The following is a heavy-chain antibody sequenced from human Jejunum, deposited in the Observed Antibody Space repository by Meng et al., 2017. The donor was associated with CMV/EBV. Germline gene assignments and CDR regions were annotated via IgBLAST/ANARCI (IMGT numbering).Heavy chain of an antibody. Sequence: GCIFNAYEMNWVRQAPGKGLEWVALIDGSGGDTYYTESVKGRFTISRDNLKNTMFLQMNSLRAEDTAVYYCAKDLSGPSYYDRGLDSWGQGTLVTVSS. CDR1: GCIFNAYE. J-gene: IGHJ4*02. V-gene: IGHV3-23*01. CDR2: IDGSGGDT. D-gene: IGHD3-22*01. CDR3: AKDLSGPSYYDRGLDS.